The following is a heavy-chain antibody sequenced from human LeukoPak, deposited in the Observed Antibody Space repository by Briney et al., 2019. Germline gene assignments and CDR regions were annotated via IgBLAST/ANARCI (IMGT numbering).Heavy chain of an antibody. Sequence: KPSETLSLTCTVSGGSISSSSYYWGWVRQPPGKGLECIGNFYYSGNSYYNPSLKSRVTISVDTSKNQFSLKMSSVTAADTAVYYCARHWISFAAFDIWGQGTMVTVSS. CDR3: ARHWISFAAFDI. V-gene: IGHV4-39*01. CDR1: GGSISSSSYY. J-gene: IGHJ3*02. CDR2: FYYSGNS. D-gene: IGHD2-2*03.